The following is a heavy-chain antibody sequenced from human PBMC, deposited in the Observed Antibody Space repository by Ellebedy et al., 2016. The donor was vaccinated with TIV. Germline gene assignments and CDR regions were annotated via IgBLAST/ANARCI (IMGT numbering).Heavy chain of an antibody. CDR2: ISGSGGST. D-gene: IGHD3-10*01. J-gene: IGHJ4*02. V-gene: IGHV3-23*01. Sequence: GESLKISXAASGFTFSSYAMSWVRQAPGKGLEWVSAISGSGGSTYYADSVKGRFTISRDNSKNTLYLQMNSLRAEDTAVYYWAKGGRAGGYWGQGTLVTVSS. CDR3: AKGGRAGGY. CDR1: GFTFSSYA.